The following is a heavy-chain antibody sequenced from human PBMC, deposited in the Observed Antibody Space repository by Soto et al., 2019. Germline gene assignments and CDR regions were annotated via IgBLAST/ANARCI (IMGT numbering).Heavy chain of an antibody. J-gene: IGHJ4*02. V-gene: IGHV1-8*01. CDR3: ARGVSKGVDY. CDR1: GYSFTTFD. CDR2: VTPVSGYA. Sequence: QVQLVQSGAEVKRPGASVKVSCTPSGYSFTTFDINWVRQAAGQGFEWMGWVTPVSGYAHLAQKFQGRVTMTRDISLSTVYMELSGRTLEDTAVYYCARGVSKGVDYWGQGSLVTVSS.